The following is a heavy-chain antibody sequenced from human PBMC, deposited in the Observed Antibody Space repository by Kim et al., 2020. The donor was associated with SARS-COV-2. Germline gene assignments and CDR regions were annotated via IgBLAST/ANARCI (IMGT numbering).Heavy chain of an antibody. Sequence: STPPLKSRLTISVDTYKKQFSLKLGSVSAADTAMYYCARRNSGWNDAFDVWGQGTMVTVSS. CDR3: ARRNSGWNDAFDV. J-gene: IGHJ3*01. D-gene: IGHD6-19*01. V-gene: IGHV4-39*01.